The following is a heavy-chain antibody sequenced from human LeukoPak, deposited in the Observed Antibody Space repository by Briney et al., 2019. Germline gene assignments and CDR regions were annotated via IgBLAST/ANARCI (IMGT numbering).Heavy chain of an antibody. Sequence: GGSLRLSCAASGFTFSNAWLSWVRQAPGKGLEWVGRIKSGTTDYAAPVKGRFTISRDDSKNTLYLQMNSLTTEDTALYYCTTDHHYDSGTYKGYWGQGTLVTVSS. CDR1: GFTFSNAW. CDR3: TTDHHYDSGTYKGY. D-gene: IGHD3-10*01. J-gene: IGHJ4*02. CDR2: IKSGTT. V-gene: IGHV3-15*01.